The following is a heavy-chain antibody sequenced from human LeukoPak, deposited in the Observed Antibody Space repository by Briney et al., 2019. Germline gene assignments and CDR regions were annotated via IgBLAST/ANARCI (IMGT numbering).Heavy chain of an antibody. D-gene: IGHD3-16*01. CDR1: GFTFSSYG. Sequence: GGSLRLSCAASGFTFSSYGMPWVRQAPGKGLEWVAVISYDGSNKYYADSVKGRFTISRDNSKNTLYLQMNSLRAEDTAVYYCAKDYDYVWGSYGGFDYWGQGTLVTVSS. CDR2: ISYDGSNK. J-gene: IGHJ4*02. V-gene: IGHV3-30*18. CDR3: AKDYDYVWGSYGGFDY.